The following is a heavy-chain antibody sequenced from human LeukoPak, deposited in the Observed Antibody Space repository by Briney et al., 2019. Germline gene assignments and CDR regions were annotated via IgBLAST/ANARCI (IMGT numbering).Heavy chain of an antibody. J-gene: IGHJ5*02. D-gene: IGHD2-15*01. Sequence: GGSLRLSCAASGFTVSSNYMSWVRQAPGKGLEWVSVIYSGGSTYYADSVKGRFTISRDNSKNTLYLQMNSLRAEDTAVYYCAKGVVVVAATDNWFDPWGQGTLVTVSS. CDR3: AKGVVVVAATDNWFDP. V-gene: IGHV3-66*02. CDR1: GFTVSSNY. CDR2: IYSGGST.